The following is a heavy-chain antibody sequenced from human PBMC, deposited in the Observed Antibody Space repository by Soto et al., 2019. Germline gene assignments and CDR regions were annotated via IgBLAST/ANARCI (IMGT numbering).Heavy chain of an antibody. V-gene: IGHV4-39*01. Sequence: SETLSLTCSVSGYSVSSSDYYWAWIRQPPGKGLEWIGSMFYSGLTYYNPSLKSRVTLSVDTSKNHFSVRLNSVTAADTAVYYCAPLTVSLSGPYGIHVWGQGNTAT. CDR1: GYSVSSSDYY. J-gene: IGHJ6*02. D-gene: IGHD2-15*01. CDR3: APLTVSLSGPYGIHV. CDR2: MFYSGLT.